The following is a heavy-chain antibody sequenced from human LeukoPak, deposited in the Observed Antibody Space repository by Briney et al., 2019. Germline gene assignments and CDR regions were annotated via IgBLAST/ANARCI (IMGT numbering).Heavy chain of an antibody. CDR3: ARLVGATRDEDY. D-gene: IGHD1-26*01. CDR1: GYTFTDYY. J-gene: IGHJ4*02. CDR2: VDPEDGET. Sequence: ASVKVSCKVSGYTFTDYYMHWVQQAPGKGLEWMGLVDPEDGETIYAEKFQGRVTITADTSTDTAYMELSSLRSEDTAVYYCARLVGATRDEDYWGQGTLVTVSS. V-gene: IGHV1-69-2*01.